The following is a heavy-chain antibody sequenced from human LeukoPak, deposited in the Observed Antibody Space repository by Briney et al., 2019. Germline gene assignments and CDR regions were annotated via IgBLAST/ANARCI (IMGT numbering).Heavy chain of an antibody. V-gene: IGHV3-48*01. J-gene: IGHJ4*02. CDR1: GLTISSYS. CDR2: ISSSSSTI. CDR3: AKMARYSYVGVYYFDY. D-gene: IGHD5-18*01. Sequence: GSLRLSCAASGLTISSYSMNWVRQALGKGLQWVSYISSSSSTIYYADSVKGRFTISRDNAKNSLYLQMNSLRAEDTAVYYCAKMARYSYVGVYYFDYWGQGTLVTVSS.